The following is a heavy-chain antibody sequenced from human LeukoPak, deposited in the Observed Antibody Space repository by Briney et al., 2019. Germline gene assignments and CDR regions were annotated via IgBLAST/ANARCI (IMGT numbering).Heavy chain of an antibody. CDR3: ARVGFSYYDSSGYQYYFDY. V-gene: IGHV1-69*05. CDR2: IIPIFGTA. CDR1: GGTFSSYA. D-gene: IGHD3-22*01. J-gene: IGHJ4*02. Sequence: GASVKVSCKASGGTFSSYAISWVRQAPGQGLEWMGRIIPIFGTANYARKCEGRVTITTDESTSTAYMELSSLRSEDTAVYYCARVGFSYYDSSGYQYYFDYWGQGTLVTVSS.